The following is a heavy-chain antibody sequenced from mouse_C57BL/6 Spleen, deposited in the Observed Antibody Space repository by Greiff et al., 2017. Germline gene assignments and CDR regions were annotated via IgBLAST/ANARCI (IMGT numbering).Heavy chain of an antibody. CDR3: ARSREYGYDWFAY. CDR2: INPNYGTT. D-gene: IGHD2-2*01. Sequence: EVQGVESGPELVKPGASVKISCKASGYSFTDYNMHWVKQSNGKSLEWIGVINPNYGTTSYNQKFKGKATLTVDQSSSTAYMQLNSLTSEDSAVYYCARSREYGYDWFAYWGQGTLVTVSA. CDR1: GYSFTDYN. V-gene: IGHV1-39*01. J-gene: IGHJ3*01.